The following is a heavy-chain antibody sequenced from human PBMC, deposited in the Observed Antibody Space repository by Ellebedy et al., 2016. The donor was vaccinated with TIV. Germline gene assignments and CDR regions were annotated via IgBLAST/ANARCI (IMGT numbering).Heavy chain of an antibody. D-gene: IGHD6-13*01. Sequence: SETLSLXXRVSGDPITGSHWWRWVRQPRGRGLAWLGEIYHGVSSHYNPSLKSRVTMSIDESKNGFSLKLTSVTAADTAVYYCARDLGSGVYPGHWGQGTLVTVSS. CDR2: IYHGVSS. V-gene: IGHV4-4*02. CDR3: ARDLGSGVYPGH. CDR1: GDPITGSHW. J-gene: IGHJ4*02.